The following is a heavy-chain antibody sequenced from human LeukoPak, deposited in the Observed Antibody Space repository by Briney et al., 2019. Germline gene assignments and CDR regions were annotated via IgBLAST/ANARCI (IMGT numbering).Heavy chain of an antibody. D-gene: IGHD5-18*01. CDR3: ARGVYSYDAFDI. CDR2: IYYTGNT. J-gene: IGHJ3*02. CDR1: GGSISNSDYF. V-gene: IGHV4-39*07. Sequence: SETLSPTCTVSGGSISNSDYFWGWIRQPPGKGLEWIGSIYYTGNTYDNRSLKSRLTISLDTSKNQFSLKLSSVTAADTAVYYCARGVYSYDAFDIWGQGTMVTVSS.